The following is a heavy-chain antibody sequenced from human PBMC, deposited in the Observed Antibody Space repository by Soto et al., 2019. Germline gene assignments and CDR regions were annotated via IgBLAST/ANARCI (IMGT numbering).Heavy chain of an antibody. CDR3: AREEGAVSTGGYYDYYGINV. J-gene: IGHJ6*02. CDR1: GGSISSGGYT. Sequence: PSETLSLTCTVSGGSISSGGYTWKWIRQHPGKVLEWIGYIHHTGRTFYNPSLKSRLTISVDTSQNQFSLTLSSVTAANTAVYFCAREEGAVSTGGYYDYYGINVWGQATTVTVSS. V-gene: IGHV4-31*03. CDR2: IHHTGRT. D-gene: IGHD4-4*01.